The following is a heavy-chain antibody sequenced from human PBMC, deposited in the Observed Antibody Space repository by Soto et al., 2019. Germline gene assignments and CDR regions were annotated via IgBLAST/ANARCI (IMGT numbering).Heavy chain of an antibody. CDR1: GYTSTHFG. CDR3: AQDYDFTFDY. CDR2: LAIHNGDA. D-gene: IGHD4-17*01. J-gene: IGHJ4*02. V-gene: IGHV1-18*01. Sequence: QVQLVQSGGEVKMPGASVKVSCKAFGYTSTHFGISWVRQAPGQGLEWIGWLAIHNGDAKYAQKLQDRVTMTRDTSTYTAYMELRSLRSDDTAVYYCAQDYDFTFDYWGQGTLVTVAS.